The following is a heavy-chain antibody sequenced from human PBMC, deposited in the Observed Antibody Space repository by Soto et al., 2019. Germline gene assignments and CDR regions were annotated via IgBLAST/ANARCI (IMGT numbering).Heavy chain of an antibody. Sequence: EVQLVESGGGLVQPGGSLSLSCAASGFPFSSISMNWVRQAPGKGLEWVSYISISSSTIYYADSVKGRFTISRDNAKNSLYLQMNSLRAEDTAVYYCARADSGYAHGYYYYGMDVWGQGTTVTVSS. V-gene: IGHV3-48*01. CDR1: GFPFSSIS. J-gene: IGHJ6*02. D-gene: IGHD5-12*01. CDR3: ARADSGYAHGYYYYGMDV. CDR2: ISISSSTI.